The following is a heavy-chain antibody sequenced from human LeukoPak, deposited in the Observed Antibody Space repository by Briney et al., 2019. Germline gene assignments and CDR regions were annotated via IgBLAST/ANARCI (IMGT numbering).Heavy chain of an antibody. CDR2: ISYSGST. D-gene: IGHD3-22*01. J-gene: IGHJ4*02. V-gene: IGHV4-39*07. CDR3: ARDQYYDSSTYYEIDY. Sequence: SETLSLTCTVSAGSISSSTYSWGWIRQPPGKGLEWIGSISYSGSTYYNPSLKSRVTISVDTSKNQFSLKLSSVSAADTAVYYCARDQYYDSSTYYEIDYWGQGTLVIVSS. CDR1: AGSISSSTYS.